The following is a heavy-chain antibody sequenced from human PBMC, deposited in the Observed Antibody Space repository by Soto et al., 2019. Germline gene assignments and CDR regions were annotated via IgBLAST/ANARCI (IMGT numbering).Heavy chain of an antibody. J-gene: IGHJ4*02. CDR3: ARDGHYGDTFDY. Sequence: GVSLRLSCAASGFTFSSYGMHWVRQAPGKGLEWVAVIWYDGSNKYYADSVKGRFTISRDNSKNTLYLQMNSLRAEDTAVYYCARDGHYGDTFDYWGQGTLVTVSS. CDR2: IWYDGSNK. D-gene: IGHD4-17*01. CDR1: GFTFSSYG. V-gene: IGHV3-33*01.